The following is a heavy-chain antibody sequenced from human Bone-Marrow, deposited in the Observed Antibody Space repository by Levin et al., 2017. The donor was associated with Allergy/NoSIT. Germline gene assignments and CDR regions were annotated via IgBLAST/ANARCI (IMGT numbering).Heavy chain of an antibody. V-gene: IGHV1-2*02. CDR2: INPNSGGT. Sequence: GESLKISCKASGYTFTGYYMHWVRQAPGQGLEWMGWINPNSGGTNYAQKFQGRVTMTRDTSISTAYMELSRLRSDDTAVYYCARDPYCGGDCTRDWFDPWGQGTLVTVSS. CDR1: GYTFTGYY. CDR3: ARDPYCGGDCTRDWFDP. D-gene: IGHD2-21*02. J-gene: IGHJ5*02.